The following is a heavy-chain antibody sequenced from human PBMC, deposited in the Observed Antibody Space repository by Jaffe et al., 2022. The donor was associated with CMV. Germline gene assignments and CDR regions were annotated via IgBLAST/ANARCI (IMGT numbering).Heavy chain of an antibody. Sequence: QVQLQESGPGLVKPSQTLSLTCTVSGGSISSGGYYWSWIRQHPGKGLEWIGYIYYSGSTYYNPSLKSRVTISVDTSKNQFSLKLSSVTAADTAVYYCARDQCSSTSCYKEGYYYYGMDVWGQGTTVTVSS. CDR1: GGSISSGGYY. CDR2: IYYSGST. J-gene: IGHJ6*02. D-gene: IGHD2-2*01. CDR3: ARDQCSSTSCYKEGYYYYGMDV. V-gene: IGHV4-31*03.